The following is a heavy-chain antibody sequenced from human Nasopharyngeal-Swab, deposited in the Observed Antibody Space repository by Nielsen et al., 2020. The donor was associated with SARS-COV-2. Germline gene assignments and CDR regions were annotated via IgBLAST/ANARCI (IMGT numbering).Heavy chain of an antibody. Sequence: ASVKVSCKASGYTFTNYYMHWVRQAPGQGLEWMGIINPIGGSTSYPQKFQGRVTMTRDTSTSTVYMELSSLRSEDTAVYYCARVPHLSSGSGWSPRAFDYWGQGTLVTVSS. CDR2: INPIGGST. D-gene: IGHD6-19*01. CDR3: ARVPHLSSGSGWSPRAFDY. V-gene: IGHV1-46*01. J-gene: IGHJ4*02. CDR1: GYTFTNYY.